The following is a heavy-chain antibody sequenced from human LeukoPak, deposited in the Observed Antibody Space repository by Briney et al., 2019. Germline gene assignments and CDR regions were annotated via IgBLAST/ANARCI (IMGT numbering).Heavy chain of an antibody. CDR3: ARVEEVGGVYWFDS. V-gene: IGHV4-34*01. CDR1: GGSFSGYF. D-gene: IGHD3-16*01. J-gene: IGHJ5*01. CDR2: INHSGST. Sequence: PSETLSLTCAVYGGSFSGYFWSWIRQPPGKGLEWIGEINHSGSTNYNPSLTSRVTMSVDTSKNQVSLKLSSVTAADTAVYYCARVEEVGGVYWFDSWGQGTLVTVSS.